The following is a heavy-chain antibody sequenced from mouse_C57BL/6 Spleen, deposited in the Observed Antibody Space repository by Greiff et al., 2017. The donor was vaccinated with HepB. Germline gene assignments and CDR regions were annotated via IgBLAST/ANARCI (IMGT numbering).Heavy chain of an antibody. V-gene: IGHV1-50*01. Sequence: QVQLQQSGAELVKPGASVKLSCKASGYTFTSYWMQWVKQRPGQGLEWIGEIDPSDSYTNYNQKFKGKATLTVDTSSSTAYMQLSSLTSEDSAVYYCARGSRYYGNYDAMDYWGQGTSVTVSS. CDR1: GYTFTSYW. CDR3: ARGSRYYGNYDAMDY. D-gene: IGHD2-1*01. CDR2: IDPSDSYT. J-gene: IGHJ4*01.